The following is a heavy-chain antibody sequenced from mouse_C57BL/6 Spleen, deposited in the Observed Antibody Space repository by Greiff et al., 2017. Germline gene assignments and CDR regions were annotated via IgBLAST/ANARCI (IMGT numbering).Heavy chain of an antibody. J-gene: IGHJ4*01. Sequence: QVQLKQSGAELVRPGASVTLSCKASGYTFTDYEMHWVKQTPVHGLEWIGAIDPETGGTAYNQKFKGKAILTADKSSSTAYMELRSLTSEDSAVYYCTMDSVDYYGSSPLAMDYWGQGTSVTVSS. CDR3: TMDSVDYYGSSPLAMDY. D-gene: IGHD1-1*01. V-gene: IGHV1-15*01. CDR1: GYTFTDYE. CDR2: IDPETGGT.